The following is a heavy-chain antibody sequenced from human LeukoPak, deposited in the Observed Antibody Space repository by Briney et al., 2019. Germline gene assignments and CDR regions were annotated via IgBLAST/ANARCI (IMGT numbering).Heavy chain of an antibody. V-gene: IGHV1-2*04. CDR2: INPNSGGT. D-gene: IGHD3-10*01. CDR3: ARHESLWFGAIPDAFDI. J-gene: IGHJ3*02. CDR1: GYTFTGYY. Sequence: ASVKVSCKASGYTFTGYYMHWVRQAPGQGLEWMGWINPNSGGTNYAQKFQGWVTMTRDKSISTAYLQWSSLKASDTAMYYCARHESLWFGAIPDAFDIWGQGTMVTVSS.